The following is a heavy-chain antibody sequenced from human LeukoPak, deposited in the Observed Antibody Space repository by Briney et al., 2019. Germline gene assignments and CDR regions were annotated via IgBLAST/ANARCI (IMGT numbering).Heavy chain of an antibody. Sequence: GGSLRLSCAASGFTFSSYWMHWVRQAPGKGLVWVSRINSDGSSTSYADSVKGRFTISRDNAKNSLYLQMNSLRAEDTALYYCAKDYSGYDSPYYMDVWGKGTTVTVSS. V-gene: IGHV3-74*01. CDR2: INSDGSST. J-gene: IGHJ6*03. CDR3: AKDYSGYDSPYYMDV. CDR1: GFTFSSYW. D-gene: IGHD5-12*01.